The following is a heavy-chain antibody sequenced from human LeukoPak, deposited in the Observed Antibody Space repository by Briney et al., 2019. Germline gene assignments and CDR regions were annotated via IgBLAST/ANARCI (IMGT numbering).Heavy chain of an antibody. J-gene: IGHJ4*02. D-gene: IGHD6-19*01. CDR1: GFIFSTYG. CDR2: IQFDGTDE. V-gene: IGHV3-30*02. Sequence: GGSLRLSCTASGFIFSTYGMHWVRQAPGKGLEWVAFIQFDGTDEHYADSVKGRFTISRDASKNTLYLQMNSLRAEDTAVYYCASWPGGWYGEDSWGQGTLVTVSS. CDR3: ASWPGGWYGEDS.